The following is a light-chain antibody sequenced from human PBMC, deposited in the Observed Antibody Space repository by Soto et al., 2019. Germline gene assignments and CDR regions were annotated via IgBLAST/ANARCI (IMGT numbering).Light chain of an antibody. V-gene: IGKV1-39*01. CDR2: AAS. Sequence: DIPMTQSPSSLSASVGDRVTITCRASQSISSYLNWYQQKPGKAPKLLIYAASSLQSXXXXXXXXXXXXXXXXXTISSLQPEDFATYYCQQSYSTPQTCGQGTKVEIK. J-gene: IGKJ1*01. CDR1: QSISSY. CDR3: QQSYSTPQT.